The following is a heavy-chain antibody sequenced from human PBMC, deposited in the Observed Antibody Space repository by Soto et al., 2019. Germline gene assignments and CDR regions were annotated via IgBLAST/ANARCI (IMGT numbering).Heavy chain of an antibody. CDR2: IYYSGST. CDR3: ARAENYFSGRLYYYYCCMDV. D-gene: IGHD3-10*01. V-gene: IGHV4-59*01. J-gene: IGHJ6*02. CDR1: GGSISSYY. Sequence: SETLSLTCTVSGGSISSYYWSWIRQPPGKGLEWIGYIYYSGSTNYNPSLKSRVTISVDTSKNQFSLKLSSVTAADTAVYYCARAENYFSGRLYYYYCCMDVWGQGTTVTVSS.